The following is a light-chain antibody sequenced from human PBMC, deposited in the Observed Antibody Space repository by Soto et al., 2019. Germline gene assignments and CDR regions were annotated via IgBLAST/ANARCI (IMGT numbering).Light chain of an antibody. J-gene: IGKJ1*01. CDR3: QQSYSTPWT. CDR1: QGISNY. V-gene: IGKV1-6*01. CDR2: GAA. Sequence: ATQMTQSPSSLSASVGDRVTISCRASQGISNYLAWYQQRPGKAPKLLIFGAATLQSGVPSRFSASGSGPDFTLTISSLQPEDFATYYCQQSYSTPWTFGQGTKVDIK.